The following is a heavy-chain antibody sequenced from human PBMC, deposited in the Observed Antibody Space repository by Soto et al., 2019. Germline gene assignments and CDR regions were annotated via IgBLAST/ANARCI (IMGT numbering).Heavy chain of an antibody. Sequence: DVQLWESGGGLVQPGGSLRLSCVASGFSFGSYDLTWVRQAPGKGLEWVSTISGSDGKTFYADAVKGRFSISRDISQSTVYLQMNNLIVDDTAIYYCARWSYLDYWGQGTRVTVSS. J-gene: IGHJ4*02. V-gene: IGHV3-23*01. CDR2: ISGSDGKT. CDR3: ARWSYLDY. CDR1: GFSFGSYD. D-gene: IGHD3-3*01.